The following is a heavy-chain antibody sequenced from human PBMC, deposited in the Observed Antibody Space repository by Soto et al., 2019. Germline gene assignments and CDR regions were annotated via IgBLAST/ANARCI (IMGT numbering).Heavy chain of an antibody. CDR1: GFTFTAYY. CDR3: ARAQGLCTSTTCYPWYFEF. CDR2: IDPSRGRT. J-gene: IGHJ2*01. D-gene: IGHD2-2*01. Sequence: ASVKVSCKASGFTFTAYYIHWVQQAPAQGLAWMGIIDPSRGRTTYAQKFQGRVTMTRDTSTTTVYMELGSLRSEDTAVYYCARAQGLCTSTTCYPWYFEFWGHGTLVTVSS. V-gene: IGHV1-46*01.